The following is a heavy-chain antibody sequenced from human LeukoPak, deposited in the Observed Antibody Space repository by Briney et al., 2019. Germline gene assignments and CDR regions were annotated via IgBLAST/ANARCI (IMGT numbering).Heavy chain of an antibody. CDR2: IFYSGST. CDR3: ARAAPLLVAPQDY. J-gene: IGHJ4*02. CDR1: GGSISSSSYY. V-gene: IGHV4-39*01. Sequence: PSETLSLTCTLPGGSISSSSYYWGWIRQPPGKGLEWIGSIFYSGSTYYNPSLKSRVTISVGTSKNQFSLNLSSLTAADTAVYYCARAAPLLVAPQDYWGQGTLVTVSS. D-gene: IGHD5-12*01.